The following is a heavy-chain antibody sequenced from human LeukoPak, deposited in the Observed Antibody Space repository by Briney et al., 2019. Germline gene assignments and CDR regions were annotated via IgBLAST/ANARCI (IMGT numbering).Heavy chain of an antibody. J-gene: IGHJ4*02. Sequence: GASVKVSCKASGYTFTSYYMHWVRQAPGQGLEWMGIINPSGGSTSYAQKFQGRVTMTRDTSTSTVYMELSSLRSEDTAVYYCARFWGSGGVGATQFDYWGQGTLVTVSS. CDR1: GYTFTSYY. CDR2: INPSGGST. V-gene: IGHV1-46*01. D-gene: IGHD1-26*01. CDR3: ARFWGSGGVGATQFDY.